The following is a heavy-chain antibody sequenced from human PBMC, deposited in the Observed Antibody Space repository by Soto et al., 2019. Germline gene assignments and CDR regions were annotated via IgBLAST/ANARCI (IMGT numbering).Heavy chain of an antibody. CDR1: GFTFSRSW. J-gene: IGHJ4*02. Sequence: ESVGGVVQPGGSLRLSCATSGFTFSRSWMSWVRQAPGKGLEWVANVNQDGSEKNYVEFVKGRFTISRDNAKNSVYLQMDSLRSEDTAIYYCARDADWGQGTRVTVSS. V-gene: IGHV3-7*01. CDR2: VNQDGSEK. CDR3: ARDAD.